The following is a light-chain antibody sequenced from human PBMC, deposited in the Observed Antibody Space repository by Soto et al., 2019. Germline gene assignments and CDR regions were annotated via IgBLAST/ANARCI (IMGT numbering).Light chain of an antibody. CDR2: EVS. Sequence: QSALTQPASVSGSPGQSITRSCTGTSSDVGGYNYVSWYQQHPGKAPKLMIYEVSNRLSGISNRFSGSKSGNTASLTISGLQAEDEADYYCSSYTSSSTRVFGTGTKVTVL. J-gene: IGLJ1*01. CDR1: SSDVGGYNY. CDR3: SSYTSSSTRV. V-gene: IGLV2-14*01.